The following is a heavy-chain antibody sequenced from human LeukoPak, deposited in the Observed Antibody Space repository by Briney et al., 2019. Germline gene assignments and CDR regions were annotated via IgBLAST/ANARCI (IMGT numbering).Heavy chain of an antibody. Sequence: GGSLRLSCAASGFTFSSYAMSWVRQAPGKGLEWVSAISGSGGSTYYADSVKGRFTISRDNSKNTLYLQMNSLRVEDTAVYYCAKDRAHYYYDTSRGGSDYWGQGTLVTVSS. D-gene: IGHD3-22*01. CDR1: GFTFSSYA. CDR3: AKDRAHYYYDTSRGGSDY. V-gene: IGHV3-23*01. J-gene: IGHJ4*02. CDR2: ISGSGGST.